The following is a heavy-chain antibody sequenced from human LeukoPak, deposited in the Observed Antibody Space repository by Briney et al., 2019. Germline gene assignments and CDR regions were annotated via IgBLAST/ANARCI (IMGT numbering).Heavy chain of an antibody. V-gene: IGHV4-59*08. Sequence: PSETLSLTCTVSGGSMSSYYWSWIRQPPGKGLEWIGYIYYSGSTNYNPSLKSRVTISVDTSKNQFTLNLSSVTATDTAVYYCARHVYYYYYMDVWGKGTTVTVSS. CDR2: IYYSGST. CDR1: GGSMSSYY. J-gene: IGHJ6*03. CDR3: ARHVYYYYYMDV.